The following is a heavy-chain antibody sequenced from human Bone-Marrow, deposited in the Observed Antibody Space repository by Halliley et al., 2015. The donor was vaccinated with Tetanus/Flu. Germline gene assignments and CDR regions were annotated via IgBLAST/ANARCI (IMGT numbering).Heavy chain of an antibody. Sequence: LVKPTQTLSLTCNVSGASLNGGGYYWSWVRQHPGRGLEWIGFIYYSGSTSFNPSLESRAAISIDTSKNQFSLKLTSVTVADTAVYYCATRTYFQDPIHWGQGTLVIVSS. V-gene: IGHV4-31*03. CDR1: GASLNGGGYY. D-gene: IGHD3-10*01. CDR3: ATRTYFQDPIH. CDR2: IYYSGST. J-gene: IGHJ1*01.